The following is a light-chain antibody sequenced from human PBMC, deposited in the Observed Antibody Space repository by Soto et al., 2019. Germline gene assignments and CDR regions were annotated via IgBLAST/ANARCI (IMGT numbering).Light chain of an antibody. CDR3: RSYKSISTYV. CDR1: SSDVGSYNR. J-gene: IGLJ1*01. Sequence: QSALTQPPSVSGSPGQSVTISCTGTSSDVGSYNRVSWYQQPPGTAPKLMIYDVSNRPSGVPDRFSGSKSGNTASLTISGLQADVFADYYCRSYKSISTYVFGTGTIVHVL. V-gene: IGLV2-18*02. CDR2: DVS.